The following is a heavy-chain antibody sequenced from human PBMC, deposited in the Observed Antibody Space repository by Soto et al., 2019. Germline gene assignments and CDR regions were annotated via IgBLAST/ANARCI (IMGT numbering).Heavy chain of an antibody. D-gene: IGHD6-19*01. J-gene: IGHJ4*02. Sequence: GGSLILSCAAAGFTFSTYAMNWVRPAPGKGLEWVSGISGSGDSTYYADSVKGRFTVSRDNSKNTLYLQMNSLRAEDTAVFYCAKERSSGWSFDYWGQGTLVTVSS. CDR1: GFTFSTYA. CDR3: AKERSSGWSFDY. V-gene: IGHV3-23*01. CDR2: ISGSGDST.